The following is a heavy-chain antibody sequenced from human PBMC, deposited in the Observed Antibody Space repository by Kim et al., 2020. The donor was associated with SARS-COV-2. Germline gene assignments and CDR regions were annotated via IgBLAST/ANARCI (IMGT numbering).Heavy chain of an antibody. J-gene: IGHJ4*02. D-gene: IGHD3-16*01. CDR3: ASLSTGYVWDKFDY. CDR1: GFTFSSYW. V-gene: IGHV3-74*01. CDR2: VNSDGSST. Sequence: GGSLRLSCVASGFTFSSYWLHWVRQAPGKGLVGVSRVNSDGSSTSYADSVKGRFTISRDNARNTLYLQMTSLRAEGTAVYYFASLSTGYVWDKFDYWGQGTLVTVSS.